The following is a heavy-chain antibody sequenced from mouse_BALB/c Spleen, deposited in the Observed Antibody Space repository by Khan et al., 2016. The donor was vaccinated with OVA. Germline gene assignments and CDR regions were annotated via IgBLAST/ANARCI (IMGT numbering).Heavy chain of an antibody. D-gene: IGHD2-1*01. V-gene: IGHV1-9*01. J-gene: IGHJ1*01. CDR3: VRYGNHWYVAV. Sequence: VQLQESGAELMKPGASVKISCTATGYTFSSYWIEWVKQRPGHGLEWIGEILPGSGNTNCTENFKGKATFTADTSSNTAYMQLRSLTSEDSGVYDCVRYGNHWYVAVWGAGTTVTVSS. CDR2: ILPGSGNT. CDR1: GYTFSSYW.